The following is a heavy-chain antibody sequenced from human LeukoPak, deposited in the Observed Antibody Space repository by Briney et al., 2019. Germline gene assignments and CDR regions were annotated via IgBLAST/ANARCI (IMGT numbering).Heavy chain of an antibody. CDR1: GFTFSSYW. Sequence: GGSLRLSCAASGFTFSSYWMHWVRQAPGKGLVWVSRINSDGSSTSYADSVKGRFTISRDNAKNTLYLQMNSLRAEDTAVYYCARDMVRGVDYYYYYMDVWGKGTTVTISS. V-gene: IGHV3-74*01. CDR3: ARDMVRGVDYYYYYMDV. D-gene: IGHD3-10*01. J-gene: IGHJ6*03. CDR2: INSDGSST.